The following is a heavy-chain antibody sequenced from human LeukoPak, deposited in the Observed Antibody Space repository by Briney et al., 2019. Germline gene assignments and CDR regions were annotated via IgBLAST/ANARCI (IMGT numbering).Heavy chain of an antibody. CDR1: GFTFSSYS. V-gene: IGHV3-48*02. CDR2: ITASGTAM. J-gene: IGHJ4*02. D-gene: IGHD1-26*01. Sequence: GGSLRLSCAASGFTFSSYSMNWVRQAPGKGLEWVSHITASGTAMFYADSVKGRFTISRDNAKNSLYLQMNSLRDEDAAVYYCASSGSYRFDYWGQGTLVTVSS. CDR3: ASSGSYRFDY.